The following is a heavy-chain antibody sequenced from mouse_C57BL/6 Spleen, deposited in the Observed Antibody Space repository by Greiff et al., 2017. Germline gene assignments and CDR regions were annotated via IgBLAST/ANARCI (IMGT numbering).Heavy chain of an antibody. V-gene: IGHV1-55*01. CDR3: ARGITTVVEDVDY. CDR1: GYTFTSSW. J-gene: IGHJ2*01. D-gene: IGHD1-1*01. Sequence: VQLQQPGAELVKPGASVKMSCKASGYTFTSSWITWVKQRPGQGLEWIGDIYPGSGSTNYNEKFKSKATLTVDTSSSTAYMQLSSLTSEDSAVYCCARGITTVVEDVDYWGQGTTLTVSS. CDR2: IYPGSGST.